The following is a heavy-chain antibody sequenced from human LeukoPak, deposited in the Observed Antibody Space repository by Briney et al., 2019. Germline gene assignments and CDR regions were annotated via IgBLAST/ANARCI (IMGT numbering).Heavy chain of an antibody. V-gene: IGHV5-51*01. Sequence: GASLQISFTGSGYSFTNYWIAWVRQMPGKGLEWMGIIYPGDSETTYSPSFQGQVTISADKSITTTSLQWSRLEASDTAVYYCARGRGYCSSSSCYDFDYWGQGTLVTVSS. CDR1: GYSFTNYW. D-gene: IGHD2-2*01. CDR2: IYPGDSET. CDR3: ARGRGYCSSSSCYDFDY. J-gene: IGHJ4*02.